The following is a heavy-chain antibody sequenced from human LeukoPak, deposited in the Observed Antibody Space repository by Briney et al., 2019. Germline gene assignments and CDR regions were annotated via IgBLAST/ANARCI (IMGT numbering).Heavy chain of an antibody. J-gene: IGHJ5*02. CDR2: INHSGST. V-gene: IGHV4-34*01. CDR1: GGSFSGYY. Sequence: SETLSLTCAVYGGSFSGYYWSWIRHPPGKGLEWIGEINHSGSTNYNPSLKSRVTISVDTSKNQFSLKLSSVTAADTAVYYCARRGRRIVLMVYAPNWFDPWGQGTLVTVSS. D-gene: IGHD2-8*01. CDR3: ARRGRRIVLMVYAPNWFDP.